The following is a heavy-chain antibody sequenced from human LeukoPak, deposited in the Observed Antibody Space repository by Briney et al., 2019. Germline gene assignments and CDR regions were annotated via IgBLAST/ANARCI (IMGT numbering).Heavy chain of an antibody. CDR1: GFSFSSYA. CDR3: AKGGPLTDFWSGSALYYFDY. V-gene: IGHV3-23*01. J-gene: IGHJ4*02. D-gene: IGHD3-3*01. Sequence: AGSLRLSCAASGFSFSSYAMSWVWQAPGQGMERVSAISGFGGSTYYADSVHDRFTISSDNSKNTLYLQMNNLIAEATAVDYWAKGGPLTDFWSGSALYYFDYWGQGTLVTVSS. CDR2: ISGFGGST.